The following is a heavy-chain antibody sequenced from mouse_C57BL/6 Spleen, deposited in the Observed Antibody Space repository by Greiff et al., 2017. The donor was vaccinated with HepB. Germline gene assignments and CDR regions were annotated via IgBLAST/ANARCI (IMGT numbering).Heavy chain of an antibody. CDR1: GYTFTSYW. CDR3: ALTSSYGYFDY. CDR2: IDPSDSYT. J-gene: IGHJ2*01. Sequence: VQLQQSGAELVRPGPSVKLSCKASGYTFTSYWMHWVKQRPGQGLEWIGVIDPSDSYTNYNQKFKGKATLTVDTSSSTAYMQLSSLTSEDSAVYYCALTSSYGYFDYWGQGTTLTVSS. V-gene: IGHV1-59*01. D-gene: IGHD1-1*01.